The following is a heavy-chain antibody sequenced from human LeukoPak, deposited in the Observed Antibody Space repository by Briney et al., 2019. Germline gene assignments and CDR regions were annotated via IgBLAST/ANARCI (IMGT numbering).Heavy chain of an antibody. CDR1: GSSISGYY. J-gene: IGHJ4*02. CDR2: IYHSGSI. CDR3: ARDLREDPYYFDY. D-gene: IGHD5/OR15-5a*01. Sequence: SETLSLTCTVSGSSISGYYWSWVRQPPGKGLEWIGNIYHSGSISYNPSLKSRVTISVDTSKNQFSLKLSSATAADTAVYYCARDLREDPYYFDYWGQGTLVTVSS. V-gene: IGHV4-59*01.